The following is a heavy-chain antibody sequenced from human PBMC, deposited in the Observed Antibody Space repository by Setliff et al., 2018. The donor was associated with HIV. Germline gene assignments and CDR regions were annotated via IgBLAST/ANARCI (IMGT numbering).Heavy chain of an antibody. V-gene: IGHV4-4*02. Sequence: PSETLSLTCAVSGDSISSYKWWSWVRQPPGKGLEWIGEINHSGSTNYNPSLKSRVTISVDKSKNQFSLKLNSVTAADTAVYYCARTLAAAGPGYYYSYYMDVWGGKPYYFDYWGQGTLVTVSS. CDR2: INHSGST. CDR3: ARTLAAAGPGYYYSYYMDVWGGKPYYFDY. J-gene: IGHJ4*02. D-gene: IGHD6-13*01. CDR1: GDSISSYKW.